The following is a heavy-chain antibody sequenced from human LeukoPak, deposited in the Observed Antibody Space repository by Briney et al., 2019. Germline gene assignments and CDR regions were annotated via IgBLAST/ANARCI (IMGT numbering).Heavy chain of an antibody. D-gene: IGHD3-22*01. Sequence: GGSLRLSCAASGFTFDDYAMHWVRQGPGKGLEWVSGISWNSGNIGYADSVKGRFTISRDNAKNSLYLQMNSPRAEDTAVYYCARDFDYYDRSSGYWGQGTLVTVSS. CDR3: ARDFDYYDRSSGY. V-gene: IGHV3-9*01. J-gene: IGHJ4*02. CDR2: ISWNSGNI. CDR1: GFTFDDYA.